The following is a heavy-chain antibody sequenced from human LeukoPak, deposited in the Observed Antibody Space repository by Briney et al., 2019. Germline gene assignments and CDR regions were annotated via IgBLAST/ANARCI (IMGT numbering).Heavy chain of an antibody. CDR1: GFTFSSYG. CDR2: IRYDGSNK. V-gene: IGHV3-30*02. J-gene: IGHJ4*02. D-gene: IGHD4-17*01. Sequence: PGGSLRLSCAASGFTFSSYGMHWVRQAPGKGLEWVAFIRYDGSNKYYAGSVKGRFTISRDNSKNTLYLQMNSLRAEDTAVYYCAKDFYGDYSGSCFDYWGQGTLVTVSS. CDR3: AKDFYGDYSGSCFDY.